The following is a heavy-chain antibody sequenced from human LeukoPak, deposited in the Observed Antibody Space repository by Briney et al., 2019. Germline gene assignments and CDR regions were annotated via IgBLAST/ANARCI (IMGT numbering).Heavy chain of an antibody. J-gene: IGHJ6*02. Sequence: SETLSLTCTVSGGSVSSGSYYWSWIRQPPGKGLEWIGYIYYSGSTSYNPSLKSRVTISVDTSKNQFSLKLSSVTAADTAVYYCAREMLQWELLTGLHYYGMDVWGQGTTVTVSS. D-gene: IGHD1-26*01. V-gene: IGHV4-61*01. CDR3: AREMLQWELLTGLHYYGMDV. CDR2: IYYSGST. CDR1: GGSVSSGSYY.